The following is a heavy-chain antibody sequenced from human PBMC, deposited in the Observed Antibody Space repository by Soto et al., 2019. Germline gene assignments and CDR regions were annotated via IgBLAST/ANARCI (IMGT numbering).Heavy chain of an antibody. V-gene: IGHV3-21*01. Sequence: PGGSLRLSCAASGFIFSQYSMNWVRQAPGKGLEWVSSISSTGAPMYYADSVKGRFTISRDDADSSLYLQMNSLRVEDTAVYYCARDRLARGIPVAGRIDYWGQGALVTVS. D-gene: IGHD6-19*01. CDR3: ARDRLARGIPVAGRIDY. J-gene: IGHJ4*02. CDR1: GFIFSQYS. CDR2: ISSTGAPM.